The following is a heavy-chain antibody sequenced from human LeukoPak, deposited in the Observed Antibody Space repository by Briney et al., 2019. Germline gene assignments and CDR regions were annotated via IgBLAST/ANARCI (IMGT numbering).Heavy chain of an antibody. CDR3: ARDWPTIAAAGTIPEYFQH. CDR1: GFTFSSYS. CDR2: ISSSSSYI. Sequence: GGSLRLSCAASGFTFSSYSMNWVRQAPGKGLEWVSSISSSSSYIYYADSVKGRFTISRDNAKNSLYLQMNRLRAEDTAVYYCARDWPTIAAAGTIPEYFQHWGQGTLVTVSS. J-gene: IGHJ1*01. V-gene: IGHV3-21*01. D-gene: IGHD6-13*01.